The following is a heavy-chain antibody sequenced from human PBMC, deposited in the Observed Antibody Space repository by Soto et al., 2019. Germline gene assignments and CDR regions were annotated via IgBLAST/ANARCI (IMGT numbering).Heavy chain of an antibody. CDR1: GGSISSGGYS. Sequence: PSETLSLTCAVSGGSISSGGYSWSWIRQPPGKGLEWIGYIYHSGSTYYNPSLKSRVTISVDTSKNQFSLKLSSVTAADTAVYYCARHSNDFWSGYPPGYYMDVWGKGTTVTVSS. J-gene: IGHJ6*03. CDR2: IYHSGST. V-gene: IGHV4-30-2*01. D-gene: IGHD3-3*01. CDR3: ARHSNDFWSGYPPGYYMDV.